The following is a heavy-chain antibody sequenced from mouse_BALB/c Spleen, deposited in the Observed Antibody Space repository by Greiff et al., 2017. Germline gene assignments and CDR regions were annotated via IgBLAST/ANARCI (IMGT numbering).Heavy chain of an antibody. V-gene: IGHV5-6-5*01. J-gene: IGHJ1*01. CDR3: ARGPYGNGWYFDV. CDR2: ISSGGST. CDR1: GFTFSSYA. D-gene: IGHD2-1*01. Sequence: EVKLMESGGGLVKPGGSLKLSCAASGFTFSSYAMSWVRQTPEKRLEWVASISSGGSTYYPDSVKGRFTISRDNARNILYLQMSSLRSEDTAMYYCARGPYGNGWYFDVWGAGTTVTVSS.